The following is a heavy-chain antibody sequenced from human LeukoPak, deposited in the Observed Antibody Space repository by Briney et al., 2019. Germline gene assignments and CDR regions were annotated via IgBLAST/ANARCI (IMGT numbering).Heavy chain of an antibody. D-gene: IGHD3-10*01. CDR2: ISHDGSNK. CDR1: GFTFSSYA. J-gene: IGHJ5*02. CDR3: AKEGTPQVSTWYDL. Sequence: PGGSLRLSCAASGFTFSSYAMHWVRQAPGKGLEWVAVISHDGSNKYYADSVKGRFTISRDNPRNTLYLQMNILRTEDTAVYYCAKEGTPQVSTWYDLWGQGTQVIVSS. V-gene: IGHV3-30-3*01.